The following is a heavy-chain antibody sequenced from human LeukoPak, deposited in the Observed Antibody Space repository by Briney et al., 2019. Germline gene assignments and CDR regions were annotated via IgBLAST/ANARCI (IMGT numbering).Heavy chain of an antibody. Sequence: QAGGSLRLSCAASGFTFSSYSMNWVRQAPGKGLEWVSYISSSSSTIYYADSVKGRFTISRDNAKNSLYLQMNSLRAEDTAVYYCARGPLVGASFVNYWGQGTLVTVSS. CDR1: GFTFSSYS. V-gene: IGHV3-48*04. CDR3: ARGPLVGASFVNY. CDR2: ISSSSSTI. D-gene: IGHD1-26*01. J-gene: IGHJ4*02.